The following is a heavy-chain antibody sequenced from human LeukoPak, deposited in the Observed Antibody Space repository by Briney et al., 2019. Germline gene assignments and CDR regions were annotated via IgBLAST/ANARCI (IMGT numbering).Heavy chain of an antibody. CDR3: ARSRGDNFGFYFDN. V-gene: IGHV1-46*01. Sequence: ASVKASCKASGYTFTSYFMHWVRQAPGQGLEWMGLINPSVDRTTYGQNFQGRVTLTRDTSTSTVYMELSSLRSDDTAVFYCARSRGDNFGFYFDNWGQGTPVTVSS. CDR1: GYTFTSYF. D-gene: IGHD5-24*01. CDR2: INPSVDRT. J-gene: IGHJ4*02.